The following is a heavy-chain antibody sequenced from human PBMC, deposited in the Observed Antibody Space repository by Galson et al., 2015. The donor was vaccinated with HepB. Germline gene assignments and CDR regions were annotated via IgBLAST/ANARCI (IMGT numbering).Heavy chain of an antibody. CDR2: IYPGDSDT. Sequence: QSGAEVKKPGESLKISCKGSGYSFTSYWIGWVRQMPGKGLEWMGIIYPGDSDTRYSPSFQGQVTISADKSISTAYLQWSSLKASDTAMYYCARVGIAAAGRLGYYYYGMDVWGQGTTVTVSS. CDR3: ARVGIAAAGRLGYYYYGMDV. D-gene: IGHD6-13*01. J-gene: IGHJ6*02. CDR1: GYSFTSYW. V-gene: IGHV5-51*01.